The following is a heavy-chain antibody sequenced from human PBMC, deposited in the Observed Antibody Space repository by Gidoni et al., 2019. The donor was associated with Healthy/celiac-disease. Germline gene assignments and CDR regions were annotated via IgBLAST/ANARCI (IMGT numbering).Heavy chain of an antibody. D-gene: IGHD3-9*01. Sequence: QVQLQQWGAGLLKPSETLSLACAVYGGSFSGYYWSWIRQPPGKGLEWIGEINHSGSTNYNPSLKSRVTISVDTSKNQFSLKLSCVTAADTAVYYCARVPKRGPYDMLTGPPDYWGQGTLVTVSS. CDR1: GGSFSGYY. CDR3: ARVPKRGPYDMLTGPPDY. V-gene: IGHV4-34*01. CDR2: INHSGST. J-gene: IGHJ4*02.